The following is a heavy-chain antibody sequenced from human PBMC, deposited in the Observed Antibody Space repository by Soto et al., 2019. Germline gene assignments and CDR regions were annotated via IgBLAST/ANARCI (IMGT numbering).Heavy chain of an antibody. CDR2: IDPSDSQT. Sequence: GESLKISCNGSGYIFASYWITWVRQKPGKGLEWMGRIDPSDSQTYYSPSFRGHVTISATKSITTVFLQWSSLRASDTAMYYCARQIYDSDTGPNFQYYFDSWGQGTPVTVSS. V-gene: IGHV5-10-1*01. CDR3: ARQIYDSDTGPNFQYYFDS. J-gene: IGHJ4*02. D-gene: IGHD3-22*01. CDR1: GYIFASYW.